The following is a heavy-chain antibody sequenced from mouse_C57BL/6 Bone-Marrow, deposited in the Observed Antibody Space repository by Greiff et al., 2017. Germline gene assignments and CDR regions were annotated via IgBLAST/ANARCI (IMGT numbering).Heavy chain of an antibody. CDR2: IDPNSGGT. Sequence: QVQLQQSGPELVKPGASVKLSCKASGYTFTSYDINWVKQRPGRGLEWIGRIDPNSGGTKYNEKFKSKATLTVDKPSSTAYMQLSSLTSEDSAVYYCARYPLYSSYLTWFAYWGQGTLVTGSA. CDR1: GYTFTSYD. J-gene: IGHJ3*01. CDR3: ARYPLYSSYLTWFAY. D-gene: IGHD1-1*01. V-gene: IGHV1-72*01.